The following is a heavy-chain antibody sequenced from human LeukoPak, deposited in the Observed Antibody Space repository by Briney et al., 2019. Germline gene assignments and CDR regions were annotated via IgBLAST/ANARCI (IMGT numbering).Heavy chain of an antibody. CDR2: IYPGDSDT. V-gene: IGHV5-51*01. Sequence: GESLQISCKGSGYIFTGYWIGWVRQMPGKGLEWMGIIYPGDSDTRYSPSFQGQVTISADKSISTAYLQWSSLKASDTAMYYCASTGCSGGSCYSIYFQHWGQGTLVTVSS. J-gene: IGHJ1*01. CDR1: GYIFTGYW. D-gene: IGHD2-15*01. CDR3: ASTGCSGGSCYSIYFQH.